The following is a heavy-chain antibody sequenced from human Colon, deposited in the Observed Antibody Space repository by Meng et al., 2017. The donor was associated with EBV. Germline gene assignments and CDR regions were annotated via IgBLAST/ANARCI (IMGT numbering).Heavy chain of an antibody. Sequence: QRQLQGSGPGLVKPSGTLSLPCAVSGDSLSNNWWSWGRQPPGKGLEWIGEIYHSGTTNYNPSLRSRVTISVDKSKNQFSLQLTSVTAADTAVYYCARNGDYNPGLYWGQGTLVTVSS. CDR1: GDSLSNNW. CDR3: ARNGDYNPGLY. D-gene: IGHD4-17*01. J-gene: IGHJ4*02. CDR2: IYHSGTT. V-gene: IGHV4-4*02.